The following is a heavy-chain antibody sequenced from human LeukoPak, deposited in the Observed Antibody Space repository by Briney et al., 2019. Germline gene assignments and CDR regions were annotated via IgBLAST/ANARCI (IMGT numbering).Heavy chain of an antibody. CDR3: AIRGFGELLNYYYGMDV. D-gene: IGHD3-10*01. CDR1: GGSFSGYY. Sequence: PSETLSPTCAVYGGSFSGYYWSWIRQPPGKGLEWIGEINHSGSTNYNPSLKSRVTISVDTSKNQFSLKLSSVTAADTAVYYCAIRGFGELLNYYYGMDVWGKGTTVTVSS. J-gene: IGHJ6*04. CDR2: INHSGST. V-gene: IGHV4-34*01.